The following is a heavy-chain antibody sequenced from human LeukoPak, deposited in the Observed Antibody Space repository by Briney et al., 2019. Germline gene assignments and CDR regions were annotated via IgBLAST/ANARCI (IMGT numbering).Heavy chain of an antibody. CDR2: IKSDGSSS. V-gene: IGHV3-74*01. Sequence: PGGSLRLSCAASGFIFSSHWMHWVRQAPGEGLVWVSRIKSDGSSSTYADSVKGRFTISRDNAKNTLYLQMNSLRAEDTAVYYCARDGDTTYYYDSSGYLTAWYFDYWGQGTLVTVSS. CDR1: GFIFSSHW. CDR3: ARDGDTTYYYDSSGYLTAWYFDY. D-gene: IGHD3-22*01. J-gene: IGHJ4*02.